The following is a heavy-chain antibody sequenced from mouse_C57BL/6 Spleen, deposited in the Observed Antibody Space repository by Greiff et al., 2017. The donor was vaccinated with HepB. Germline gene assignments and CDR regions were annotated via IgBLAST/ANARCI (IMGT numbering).Heavy chain of an antibody. CDR1: GYTFTDYY. CDR2: IYPGSGNT. V-gene: IGHV1-76*01. J-gene: IGHJ2*01. D-gene: IGHD1-1*01. CDR3: ARDYGSRYYFDY. Sequence: VQRVESGAELVRPGASVKLSCKASGYTFTDYYINWVKQRPGQGLEWIARIYPGSGNTYYNEKFKGKATLTAEKSSSTAYMQLSSLTSEDSAVYFCARDYGSRYYFDYWGQGTTLTVSS.